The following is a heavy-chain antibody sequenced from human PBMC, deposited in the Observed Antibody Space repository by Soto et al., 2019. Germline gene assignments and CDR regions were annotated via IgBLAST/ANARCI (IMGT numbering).Heavy chain of an antibody. Sequence: ASVKVSCKASGYTFTGYYMHWVRQAPGQGLEWMGWINPNSGGTNYAQKFQGRVTMTRDTSISTAYMELSRLRSDDTAVYYCARGGSVVVVPAALDYWGQGTLVTV. CDR1: GYTFTGYY. V-gene: IGHV1-2*02. J-gene: IGHJ4*02. D-gene: IGHD2-2*01. CDR3: ARGGSVVVVPAALDY. CDR2: INPNSGGT.